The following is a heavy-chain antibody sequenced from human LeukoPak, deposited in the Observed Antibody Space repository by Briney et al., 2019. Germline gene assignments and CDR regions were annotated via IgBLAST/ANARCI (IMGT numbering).Heavy chain of an antibody. J-gene: IGHJ3*02. CDR1: GGTFSSYA. D-gene: IGHD6-6*01. CDR2: TIPIFGTA. V-gene: IGHV1-69*05. CDR3: ARGAIAARDAFDI. Sequence: SVKVSCKASGGTFSSYAISWVRQAPGQGLEWMGGTIPIFGTANYAQKFQGRVMITTDESTSTAYMELSSLRSEDTAVYYCARGAIAARDAFDIWGQGTMVTVSS.